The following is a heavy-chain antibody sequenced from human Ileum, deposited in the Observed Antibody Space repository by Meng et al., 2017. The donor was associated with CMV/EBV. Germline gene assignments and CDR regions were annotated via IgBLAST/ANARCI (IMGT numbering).Heavy chain of an antibody. J-gene: IGHJ4*02. CDR1: GFTVSSNY. CDR3: AKGCSDRRCYIHY. Sequence: GGSLRLSCAASGFTVSSNYMNWVRQAPGKWLEWVSVIYSGGSTYYADSVKGRFTISRDNSKNTLYLQMNSLGAEDTAIYYCAKGCSDRRCYIHYWGQGTLVTVSS. D-gene: IGHD2-15*01. CDR2: IYSGGST. V-gene: IGHV3-53*01.